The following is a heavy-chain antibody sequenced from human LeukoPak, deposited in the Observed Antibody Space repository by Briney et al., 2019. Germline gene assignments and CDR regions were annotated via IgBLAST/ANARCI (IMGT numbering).Heavy chain of an antibody. V-gene: IGHV3-23*01. CDR3: AKGSLGSWYYFDY. CDR2: FSRSGPDT. Sequence: GGSLRLSCAASGFTFGSSAMSWVRQAPGKGPEWVSTFSRSGPDTYYADSMKGRFTIFRDNSKNTLYLQMNSLRAEDTAVYYCAKGSLGSWYYFDYWGQGTLVTVSS. J-gene: IGHJ4*02. D-gene: IGHD6-13*01. CDR1: GFTFGSSA.